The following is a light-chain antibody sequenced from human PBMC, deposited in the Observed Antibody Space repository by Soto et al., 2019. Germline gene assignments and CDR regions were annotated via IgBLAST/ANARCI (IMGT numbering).Light chain of an antibody. CDR3: QHYYSYPQT. Sequence: AIRMTQSPSSFSASTGDRVTITCRASQGISSYLAWYQQKPGKAPKLLIYAASTLQSGVPSRFSGSGSGTDFTLTISCLQSEDFATDYWQHYYSYPQTFGQGTKVEIK. CDR1: QGISSY. V-gene: IGKV1-8*01. J-gene: IGKJ1*01. CDR2: AAS.